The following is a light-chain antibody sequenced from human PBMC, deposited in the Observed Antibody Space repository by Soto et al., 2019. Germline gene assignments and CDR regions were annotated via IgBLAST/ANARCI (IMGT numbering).Light chain of an antibody. Sequence: QPVLTQSPSASASLGASVKLTCTLSSGHSSYTIAWHQQQPEKGPRYLMKLNSDGSHSKGDGIPDRFSGSSSGAERYLTISSLQSEDEADYYRQTWGTGFYVFGTGTKLTVL. CDR1: SGHSSYT. J-gene: IGLJ1*01. CDR2: LNSDGSH. V-gene: IGLV4-69*01. CDR3: QTWGTGFYV.